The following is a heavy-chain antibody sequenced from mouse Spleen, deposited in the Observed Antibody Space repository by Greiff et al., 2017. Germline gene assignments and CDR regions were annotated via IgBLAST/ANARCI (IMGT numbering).Heavy chain of an antibody. CDR3: ARQGPYYYGSSWYFDV. D-gene: IGHD1-1*01. CDR1: GFTFSDYY. V-gene: IGHV5-12*01. CDR2: ISNGGGST. Sequence: EVKLVESGGGLVQPGGSLKLSCAASGFTFSDYYMYWVRQTPEKRLEWVAYISNGGGSTYYPDTVKGRFTISRDNAKNTLYLQMSRLKSEDTAMYYCARQGPYYYGSSWYFDVWGTGTTVTVSS. J-gene: IGHJ1*03.